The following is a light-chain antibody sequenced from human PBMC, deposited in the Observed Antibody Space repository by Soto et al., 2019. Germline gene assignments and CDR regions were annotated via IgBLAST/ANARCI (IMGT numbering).Light chain of an antibody. V-gene: IGKV3-20*01. CDR1: QSVSSNY. CDR2: GAS. Sequence: EIVLTQSPGTLSLSPGERATLSCRASQSVSSNYLAWYQQKPGQAPRLLIYGASSRAAGIPDRFRGSGSGTDFTLTISRLEPEDFAVYYCQQYGSSPFTFGPGTKVDIK. J-gene: IGKJ3*01. CDR3: QQYGSSPFT.